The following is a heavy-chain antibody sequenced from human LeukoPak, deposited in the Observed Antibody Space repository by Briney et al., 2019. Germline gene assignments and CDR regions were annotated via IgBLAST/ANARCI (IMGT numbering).Heavy chain of an antibody. Sequence: GGSLRLSCAASGFTFSSYWMSWVRQAPGKGLEWVANIKQDGSEKYYVDSVKGRFTISRDNAKNSLYLQMNSLRAEDAAVYYCATRAAAGWGDYFDYWGQGTLVTVSS. D-gene: IGHD6-13*01. V-gene: IGHV3-7*03. J-gene: IGHJ4*02. CDR1: GFTFSSYW. CDR2: IKQDGSEK. CDR3: ATRAAAGWGDYFDY.